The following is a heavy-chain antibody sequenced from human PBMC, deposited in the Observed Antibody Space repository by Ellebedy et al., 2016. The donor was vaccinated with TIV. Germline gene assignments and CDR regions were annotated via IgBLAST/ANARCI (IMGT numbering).Heavy chain of an antibody. CDR2: ISGYSGNT. D-gene: IGHD6-19*01. CDR3: ARGSGPNWLDP. V-gene: IGHV1-18*01. CDR1: GYTFSNND. Sequence: AASVKVSCKASGYTFSNNDINWVRQATGQGLEWMGWISGYSGNTDYAQKFQGRVTMTTDTGTNTGYMELTSLTSDDTAVYYCARGSGPNWLDPWGQGTLVTVSS. J-gene: IGHJ5*01.